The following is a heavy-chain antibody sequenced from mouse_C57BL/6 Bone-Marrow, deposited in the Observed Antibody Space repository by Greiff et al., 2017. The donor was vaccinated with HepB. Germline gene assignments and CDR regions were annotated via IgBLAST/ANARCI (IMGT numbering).Heavy chain of an antibody. V-gene: IGHV5-6*01. J-gene: IGHJ4*01. CDR1: GFTFSSYG. D-gene: IGHD1-1*01. CDR3: ARYSYYYGSLYYYAMDY. Sequence: EVKLVESGGDLVKPGGSLKLSCAASGFTFSSYGMSWVRQTPDKRLEWVATISSGGSYTYYPDSVKGRITISRDNAKNTLYLQMSSLKSEDTAMYYCARYSYYYGSLYYYAMDYWGQGTSVTVSS. CDR2: ISSGGSYT.